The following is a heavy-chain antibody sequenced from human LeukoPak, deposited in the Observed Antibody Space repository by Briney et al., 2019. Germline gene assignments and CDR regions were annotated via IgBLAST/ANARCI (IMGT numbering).Heavy chain of an antibody. CDR2: IKEDGSEQ. CDR3: ARDSFETDIDY. CDR1: GFTFSTYG. J-gene: IGHJ4*02. V-gene: IGHV3-7*01. Sequence: PGGSLKLSCAASGFTFSTYGMPWVRQAPGKGLDWVANIKEDGSEQYYADSLKGRFTISRDNVKNSLYLHINSLRAEDTAVYYCARDSFETDIDYWGQGTLVTVSS. D-gene: IGHD1-14*01.